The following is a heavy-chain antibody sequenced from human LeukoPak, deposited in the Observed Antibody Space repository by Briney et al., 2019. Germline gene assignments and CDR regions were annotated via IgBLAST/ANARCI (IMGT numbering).Heavy chain of an antibody. CDR2: MNHSGST. D-gene: IGHD6-13*01. J-gene: IGHJ4*02. CDR3: ARYSAAAASYFDY. CDR1: GGSFSGYY. Sequence: PSETLSLTCAVYGGSFSGYYWSWIRQPPGKGLEWIGEMNHSGSTNYNPSLKSRVIISVDTSKNQFSLKLSSVTAADTAVYYCARYSAAAASYFDYWGQGTLVTVSS. V-gene: IGHV4-34*01.